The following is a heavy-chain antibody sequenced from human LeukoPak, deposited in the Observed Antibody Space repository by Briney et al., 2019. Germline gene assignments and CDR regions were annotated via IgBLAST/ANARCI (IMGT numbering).Heavy chain of an antibody. CDR1: GFTFSSYW. J-gene: IGHJ6*02. CDR2: INSDGSST. V-gene: IGHV3-74*03. CDR3: ARSLTTVSPSNGV. D-gene: IGHD4-17*01. Sequence: GGSLRLSCAASGFTFSSYWMHWVRRAPGKGLVWVSHINSDGSSTKYADSVKGRFTISRDNAKNSLYLQMNSLRAEDTAVYYCARSLTTVSPSNGVWGQGTTVTVSS.